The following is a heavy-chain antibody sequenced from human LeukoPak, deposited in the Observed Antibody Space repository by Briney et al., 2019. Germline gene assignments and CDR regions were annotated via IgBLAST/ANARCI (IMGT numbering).Heavy chain of an antibody. Sequence: GGSLRLSCAASGFTFSSYSRNWVRQAPGKGLEWVSSISSSSSYIYYADSVKGRFTISRDNAKNSLYLQMNSLRAEDTAVYYCARRNYGDYADAFDIWGQGTMVTVSS. CDR3: ARRNYGDYADAFDI. D-gene: IGHD4-17*01. J-gene: IGHJ3*02. CDR1: GFTFSSYS. V-gene: IGHV3-21*01. CDR2: ISSSSSYI.